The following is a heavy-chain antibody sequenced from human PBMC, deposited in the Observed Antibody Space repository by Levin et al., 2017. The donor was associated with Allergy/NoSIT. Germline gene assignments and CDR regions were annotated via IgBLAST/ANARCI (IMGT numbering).Heavy chain of an antibody. CDR1: GFTFSSYS. D-gene: IGHD6-6*01. J-gene: IGHJ6*02. CDR3: AGDTVAARGSRYYYGMDV. CDR2: ISSSSNYI. Sequence: GGSLRLSCAASGFTFSSYSMNWVRQAPGKGLEWVSSISSSSNYIYYADSVKGRFTISRDNAKNSLYLQMNSLRAEDTAVYYCAGDTVAARGSRYYYGMDVWGQGTTVTVSS. V-gene: IGHV3-21*01.